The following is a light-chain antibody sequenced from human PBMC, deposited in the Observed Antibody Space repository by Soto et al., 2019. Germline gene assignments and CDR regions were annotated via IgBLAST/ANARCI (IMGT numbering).Light chain of an antibody. CDR1: QTLRRT. CDR3: QQYNSYS. V-gene: IGKV3-15*01. CDR2: GAS. J-gene: IGKJ1*01. Sequence: EIVLMQSPGTLSLSPGERATLSCRASQTLRRTYIAWYQQKPGQAPRVLIYGASTRATGIPARFSGSGSGTDFTLTISSLQFDDFATYYCQQYNSYSFGQGTNVDI.